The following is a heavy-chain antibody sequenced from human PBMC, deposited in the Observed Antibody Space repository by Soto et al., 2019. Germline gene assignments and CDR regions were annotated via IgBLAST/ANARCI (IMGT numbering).Heavy chain of an antibody. J-gene: IGHJ4*02. CDR1: GGSISSSSYY. CDR2: IYYSGST. D-gene: IGHD6-13*01. V-gene: IGHV4-39*01. Sequence: NPSETLSLTCTVSGGSISSSSYYWGWIRQPPGKGLEWIGSIYYSGSTYYNPSLKSRVTISVDTSKNQFSVKLRSVTAADTAVYYCARRVGRARFDYWGQGTLVTVSS. CDR3: ARRVGRARFDY.